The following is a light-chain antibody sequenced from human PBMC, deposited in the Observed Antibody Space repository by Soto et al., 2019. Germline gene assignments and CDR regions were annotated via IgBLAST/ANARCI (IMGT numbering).Light chain of an antibody. CDR3: SSYTSSSTLYV. CDR2: EVS. CDR1: SSDVGGYNY. Sequence: QSVLTQPASVSGSPGQSITISCTGTSSDVGGYNYVSWYQQHPGKAPKLMTYEVSNRPSGVSNRFSGSKSGNTASLTISGLQAEDEADYYCSSYTSSSTLYVLGTGTKVTVL. J-gene: IGLJ1*01. V-gene: IGLV2-14*01.